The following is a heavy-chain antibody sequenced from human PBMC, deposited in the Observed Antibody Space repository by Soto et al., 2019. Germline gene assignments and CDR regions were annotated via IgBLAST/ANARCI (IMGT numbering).Heavy chain of an antibody. CDR2: IYWNDDK. J-gene: IGHJ3*02. V-gene: IGHV2-5*01. D-gene: IGHD3-22*01. CDR1: GFSLTTSGAG. CDR3: ARPHPLMIGTDAFDI. Sequence: QITLKESGPTLVKPTQTLTLTCSFSGFSLTTSGAGVGWIRQPPGKALEWLAVIYWNDDKRYSPSLKTRLTITKDTSKNQVVLTMTNMDPVDTATYYSARPHPLMIGTDAFDIWGQGTMVTVSS.